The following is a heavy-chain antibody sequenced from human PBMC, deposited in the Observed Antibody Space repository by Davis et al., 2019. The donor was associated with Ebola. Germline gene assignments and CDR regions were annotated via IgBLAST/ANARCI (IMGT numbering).Heavy chain of an antibody. J-gene: IGHJ5*02. Sequence: MPSETLSLTCTVSGGSVSSGSYYWSWIRQPPEKGLEWVGYIYYSGSTNCNPSLKSRVTISVDTSKNQFSLKLSSVTAADTAMYYCARLWNGYDFWSGYSFWFNPWGQGTLVTVSS. V-gene: IGHV4-61*01. CDR2: IYYSGST. CDR3: ARLWNGYDFWSGYSFWFNP. CDR1: GGSVSSGSYY. D-gene: IGHD3-3*01.